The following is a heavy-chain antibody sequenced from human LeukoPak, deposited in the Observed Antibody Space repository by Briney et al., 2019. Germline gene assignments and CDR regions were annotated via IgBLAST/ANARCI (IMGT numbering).Heavy chain of an antibody. Sequence: PGGSLRLSCAASGFTFSSYEMNWVRQAPGKGLEWVSYISSSGSTIYYADSVKGRFTISRDNAKNSLYLQMNSLRAEDTAVYYCAREWRGSYHMGAFDIWGQGTMDTVSS. CDR1: GFTFSSYE. J-gene: IGHJ3*02. CDR3: AREWRGSYHMGAFDI. D-gene: IGHD1-26*01. V-gene: IGHV3-48*03. CDR2: ISSSGSTI.